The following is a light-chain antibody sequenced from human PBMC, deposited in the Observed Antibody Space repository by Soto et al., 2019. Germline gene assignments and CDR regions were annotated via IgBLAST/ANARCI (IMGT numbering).Light chain of an antibody. Sequence: VLTQSPGTLSLSPGERATLSCRASQSVSSSYLAWYQQKPGQAPRLLIYGASSRATGIPDRFSGSGSGTDFTLTISRLEPEDFAVYYCQQYGSSPETFGQGTKVDIK. J-gene: IGKJ1*01. CDR3: QQYGSSPET. CDR2: GAS. V-gene: IGKV3-20*01. CDR1: QSVSSSY.